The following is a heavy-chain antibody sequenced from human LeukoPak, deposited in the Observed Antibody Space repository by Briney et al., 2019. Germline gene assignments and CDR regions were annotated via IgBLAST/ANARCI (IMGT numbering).Heavy chain of an antibody. V-gene: IGHV1-69*05. J-gene: IGHJ6*03. CDR3: ARGRFLEWFPPYYYYMDV. Sequence: ASVKVSCKDSGGTFSSYAIRWVRQAPGQELEWMVGIIPIFGTANYAQKFQGRVTITTDESTSTAYMELSSLRSEDTAVYYCARGRFLEWFPPYYYYMDVWGKRTTVTVSS. CDR2: IIPIFGTA. CDR1: GGTFSSYA. D-gene: IGHD3-3*01.